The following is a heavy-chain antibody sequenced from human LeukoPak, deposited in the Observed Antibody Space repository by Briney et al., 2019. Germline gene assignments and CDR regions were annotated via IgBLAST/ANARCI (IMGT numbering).Heavy chain of an antibody. J-gene: IGHJ4*02. CDR1: GFTFSSYS. CDR3: ASAHCSSTTCYTPTRIDY. D-gene: IGHD2-2*02. V-gene: IGHV3-48*01. CDR2: ISSSSSTI. Sequence: GGSLRLSCVASGFTFSSYSMNWVRQAPGKGLEWVSYISSSSSTIYYADSVEGRFTISRDNAKNSLYLQMNSLRAEDTAVYYCASAHCSSTTCYTPTRIDYWGQGTLVTVSS.